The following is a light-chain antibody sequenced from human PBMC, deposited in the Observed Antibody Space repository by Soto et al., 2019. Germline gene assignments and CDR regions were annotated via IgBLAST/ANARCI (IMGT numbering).Light chain of an antibody. Sequence: EIVMTQSPATLSVSPGERATLSCRASQSVSSSYLAWYQQKPGQAPRLLIYGASNRATGIPDRFSGSGSGTDFTLTISRLEPEDFAVYYCQQYGSSPYTFGQGTKLEIK. V-gene: IGKV3-20*01. CDR3: QQYGSSPYT. CDR2: GAS. CDR1: QSVSSSY. J-gene: IGKJ2*01.